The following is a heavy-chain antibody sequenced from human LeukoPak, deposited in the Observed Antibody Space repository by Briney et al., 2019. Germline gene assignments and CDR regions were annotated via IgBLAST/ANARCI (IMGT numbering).Heavy chain of an antibody. CDR2: IYYSGST. J-gene: IGHJ5*02. CDR1: GGSISSGDYY. Sequence: PSQTLSLTCTVSGGSISSGDYYWSWIRQPPGKGLEWIGYIYYSGSTYYNPSLKSRVTISVDTSKNQFSLKLSSVTAADTAVYYCARERPQSGATLFDPWGQGTLVTVSS. CDR3: ARERPQSGATLFDP. V-gene: IGHV4-30-4*08.